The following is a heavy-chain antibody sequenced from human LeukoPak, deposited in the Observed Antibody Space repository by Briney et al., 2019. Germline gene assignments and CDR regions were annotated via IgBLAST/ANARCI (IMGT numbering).Heavy chain of an antibody. CDR2: IKQDASEK. D-gene: IGHD7-27*01. J-gene: IGHJ3*02. CDR1: GFTFSSYS. V-gene: IGHV3-7*01. Sequence: PGGSLRLSCAASGFTFSSYSMNWVRQAPGKGLEWVAHIKQDASEKKYVDSVKGRFIISRDNAKNSLYLQMNTLRAEDTAVYYCARDLDWGSSAFDIWGQGTMVTVSS. CDR3: ARDLDWGSSAFDI.